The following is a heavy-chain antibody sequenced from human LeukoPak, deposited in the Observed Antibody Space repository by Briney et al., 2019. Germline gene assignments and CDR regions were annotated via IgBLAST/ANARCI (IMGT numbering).Heavy chain of an antibody. D-gene: IGHD3-22*01. J-gene: IGHJ4*02. CDR1: GFTFSSYG. CDR2: ISYDGSNK. V-gene: IGHV3-30*18. Sequence: GGSLRLSCAASGFTFSSYGMHWVRQAPGKGLEWVAVISYDGSNKYYADSVKGRFTISRDNSKNTLYLQMNSLRAEDTAVYYCAKEAHYYDSSGYPPDFDYWGQGTLVTVSS. CDR3: AKEAHYYDSSGYPPDFDY.